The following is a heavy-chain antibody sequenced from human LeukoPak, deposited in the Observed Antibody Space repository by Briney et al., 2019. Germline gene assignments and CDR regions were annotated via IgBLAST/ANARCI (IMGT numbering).Heavy chain of an antibody. J-gene: IGHJ4*02. CDR2: IHPSGST. Sequence: SETLSLTCTVSGGSISSYYWSWIRQPAGKGPEWIGRIHPSGSTNYNPSLKSRVTLSVDTSKNQFSLKLSSVTAADTAVYYCARGPPPDFDYWGRGTLVTVSS. V-gene: IGHV4-4*07. CDR3: ARGPPPDFDY. CDR1: GGSISSYY.